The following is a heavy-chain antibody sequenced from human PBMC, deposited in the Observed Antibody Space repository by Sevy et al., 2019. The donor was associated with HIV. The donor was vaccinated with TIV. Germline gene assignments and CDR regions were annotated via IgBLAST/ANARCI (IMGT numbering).Heavy chain of an antibody. Sequence: GGCLRLSCAASGFTFSSYAMHWVRQAPGKGLEWVAVISYDGSNKYYADSVKGRFTISRDNSKNTLYLQMNSLRAEDTAVYYCARDEAMDYWGQGTLVTVSS. CDR3: ARDEAMDY. V-gene: IGHV3-30-3*01. CDR1: GFTFSSYA. D-gene: IGHD2-2*01. CDR2: ISYDGSNK. J-gene: IGHJ4*02.